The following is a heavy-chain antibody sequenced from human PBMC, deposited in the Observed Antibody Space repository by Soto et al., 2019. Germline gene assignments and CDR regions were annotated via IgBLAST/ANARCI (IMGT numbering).Heavy chain of an antibody. J-gene: IGHJ4*02. CDR1: GFTFSTYA. Sequence: GGSLRLSCAASGFTFSTYAMSWVRQAPGKGLEWVSGINGGGGSTNYADSVKGRFTISRDNSKNTLYLQMNSLRAEDTAVYYCAKAVYSSSSQYDYWGQGTLVTVSS. D-gene: IGHD6-6*01. V-gene: IGHV3-23*01. CDR2: INGGGGST. CDR3: AKAVYSSSSQYDY.